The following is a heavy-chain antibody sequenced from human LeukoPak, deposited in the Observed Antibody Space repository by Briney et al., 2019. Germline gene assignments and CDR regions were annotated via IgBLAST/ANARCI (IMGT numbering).Heavy chain of an antibody. CDR3: ARKIAVAGYYAFDI. CDR1: GGTFSNYA. D-gene: IGHD6-19*01. V-gene: IGHV7-4-1*02. Sequence: ASVKVSCKASGGTFSNYAVSWVRQAPGQGLEWMGWINTNTGNPTYAQGFTGRFVFSLDTSVSTAYLQISSLKAEDTAVYYCARKIAVAGYYAFDIWGQGTMVTVSS. J-gene: IGHJ3*02. CDR2: INTNTGNP.